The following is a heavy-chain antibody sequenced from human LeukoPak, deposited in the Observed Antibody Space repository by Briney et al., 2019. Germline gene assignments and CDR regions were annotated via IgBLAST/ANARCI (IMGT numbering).Heavy chain of an antibody. J-gene: IGHJ5*02. CDR2: ITPMFGMA. CDR3: AGGGRDDFNSWFDP. D-gene: IGHD5-24*01. Sequence: GASVKVTCKASGGRFSDYTITWVRQIPGQGLEWMGRITPMFGMADYAQKFHDRVTITADKSTTTAYVDLSGLRSEDTAVYYCAGGGRDDFNSWFDPWGQGTLVTVSS. V-gene: IGHV1-69*02. CDR1: GGRFSDYT.